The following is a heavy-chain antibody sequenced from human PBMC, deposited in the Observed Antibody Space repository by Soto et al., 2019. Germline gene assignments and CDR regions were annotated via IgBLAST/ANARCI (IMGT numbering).Heavy chain of an antibody. V-gene: IGHV5-51*01. CDR3: ARHGPHGSMTKIDY. J-gene: IGHJ4*02. D-gene: IGHD4-17*01. Sequence: EVQLLQSGAEVKKPGESLQISCKASGYIFTNNWIGWVRQMPGKGLEWMGIIYPGDSDTRYGPSFHGQVTISADRSITTAYLQWSSLKASDTAMYYCARHGPHGSMTKIDYWGQGTLVTVSS. CDR1: GYIFTNNW. CDR2: IYPGDSDT.